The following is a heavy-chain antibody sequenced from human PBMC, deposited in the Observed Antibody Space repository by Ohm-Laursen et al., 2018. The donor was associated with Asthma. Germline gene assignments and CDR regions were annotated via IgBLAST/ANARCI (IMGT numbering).Heavy chain of an antibody. V-gene: IGHV3-21*01. D-gene: IGHD6-13*01. Sequence: SLRLSCTASGFTFSSYSMSWVRQAPGKGLEWVSSISSSSSYIYYADSVKGRFTISRDNAKNSLYLQMNSLRAEDTAVYYCARGVTGYSSSWYERGDDYYYYYGMDVWGQGTTVTVSS. CDR2: ISSSSSYI. J-gene: IGHJ6*02. CDR3: ARGVTGYSSSWYERGDDYYYYYGMDV. CDR1: GFTFSSYS.